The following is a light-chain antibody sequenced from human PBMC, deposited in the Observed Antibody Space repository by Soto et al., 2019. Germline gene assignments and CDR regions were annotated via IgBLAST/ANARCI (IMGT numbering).Light chain of an antibody. CDR3: SSYTGDNTHV. Sequence: SVLTQPASVSGSPGQSITISCTGSSSDIGGYNYVSWYQQHPGKAPKLMINDVSNRPSGVSYRFSGSKSGNTASLTISGLQAEDEADYYCSSYTGDNTHVFGSGTKVTVL. CDR2: DVS. V-gene: IGLV2-14*03. J-gene: IGLJ1*01. CDR1: SSDIGGYNY.